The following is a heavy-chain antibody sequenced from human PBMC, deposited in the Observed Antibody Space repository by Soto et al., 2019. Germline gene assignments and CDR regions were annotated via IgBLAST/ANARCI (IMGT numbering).Heavy chain of an antibody. Sequence: QLQLQESGSGLVKTSQTLSLTCTVSGGSINSGGYSWIGIRQPPGKGLEWIGYIYHTGNTFYNPSLQSRVTISVDQSKNQFSLSLGSVTAADTSMYYCARVERTLSTPFAYGMDVWGQGTTVTVSS. CDR1: GGSINSGGYS. V-gene: IGHV4-30-2*01. CDR3: ARVERTLSTPFAYGMDV. J-gene: IGHJ6*02. CDR2: IYHTGNT. D-gene: IGHD2-2*01.